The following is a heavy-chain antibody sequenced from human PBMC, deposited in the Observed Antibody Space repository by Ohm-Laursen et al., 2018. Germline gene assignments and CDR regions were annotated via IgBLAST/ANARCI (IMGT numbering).Heavy chain of an antibody. CDR1: GFTFSHYG. J-gene: IGHJ4*02. CDR2: IWYDGSNT. D-gene: IGHD1-26*01. Sequence: RSLRLSCTASGFTFSHYGMHWVRQAPGKGLEWAAVIWYDGSNTYYADSVKGRFTISRDNSKNTLYLQMSSLRAEDTAVYYCARSSSLVGATPDYWGQGTLVTVSS. CDR3: ARSSSLVGATPDY. V-gene: IGHV3-33*08.